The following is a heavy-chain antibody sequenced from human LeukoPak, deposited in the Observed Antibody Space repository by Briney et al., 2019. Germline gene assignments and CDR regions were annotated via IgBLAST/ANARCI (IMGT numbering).Heavy chain of an antibody. D-gene: IGHD3-22*01. J-gene: IGHJ4*02. CDR2: IYYSGST. CDR3: ARAFSGYYPYYFDY. CDR1: GGSISSSSYY. V-gene: IGHV4-39*07. Sequence: SETLSLTCTVSGGSISSSSYYWGWIRQPPGKGLEWIGSIYYSGSTYYNPSLKSRVTISVDTPKNQFSLKLSSVTAADTAVYYCARAFSGYYPYYFDYWGQGTLVTVSS.